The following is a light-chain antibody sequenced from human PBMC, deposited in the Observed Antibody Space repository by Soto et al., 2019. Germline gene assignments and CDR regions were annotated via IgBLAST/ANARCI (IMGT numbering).Light chain of an antibody. J-gene: IGLJ2*01. V-gene: IGLV2-14*03. CDR1: SSDVGSYNY. CDR3: SSYTSITTPHVV. CDR2: DVT. Sequence: QSVLTQPASVSGSPGQSITISCTGTSSDVGSYNYVSWYQHHPGKAPKLMIFDVTNRPSGVSNRFSGSKSGNTASLTISGLQAEDEADYYCSSYTSITTPHVVFGGGTKVTVL.